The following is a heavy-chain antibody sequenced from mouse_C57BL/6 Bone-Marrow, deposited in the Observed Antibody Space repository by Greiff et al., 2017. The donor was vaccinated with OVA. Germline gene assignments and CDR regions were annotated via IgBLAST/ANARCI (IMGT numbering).Heavy chain of an antibody. CDR2: ISSGGDYI. D-gene: IGHD3-2*02. V-gene: IGHV5-9-1*02. Sequence: DVMLVESGEGLVKPGGSLKLSCAASGFAFSSYAMSWVRQTPEQRLEWVAYISSGGDYIYYADTVKGRFTISRDNARNTLYLQMSSLKSEDTAMYYCTRENSSGYYAMDYWGQGTSVTVSS. CDR3: TRENSSGYYAMDY. J-gene: IGHJ4*01. CDR1: GFAFSSYA.